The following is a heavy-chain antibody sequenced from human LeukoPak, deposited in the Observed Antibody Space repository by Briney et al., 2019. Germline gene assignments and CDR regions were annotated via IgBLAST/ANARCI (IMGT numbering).Heavy chain of an antibody. J-gene: IGHJ4*02. V-gene: IGHV4-39*02. CDR1: GGSISSSSYY. CDR3: ARESGYYEY. D-gene: IGHD3-22*01. Sequence: SETLSLTCTVSGGSISSSSYYRGWIRQPPGKGLEWIGSIYYSGSTYYNPSLKSRVTISVDTSKNQFSLKLSSVTAADTAVYYCARESGYYEYWGQGTLVTVSS. CDR2: IYYSGST.